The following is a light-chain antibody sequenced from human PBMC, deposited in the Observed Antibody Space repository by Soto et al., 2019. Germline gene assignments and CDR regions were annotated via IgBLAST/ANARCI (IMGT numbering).Light chain of an antibody. V-gene: IGLV2-11*01. Sequence: QSAPTQPRSVSGSPGQSVTISCTGTSRDVGDYNYVSWYQQHPGKAPKLIIYDVSKRPSGVPDRFSGSKSGTTASLTISGLQAEDEADYYCCSYAGSYTWVFGGGTKLTVL. CDR3: CSYAGSYTWV. J-gene: IGLJ3*02. CDR2: DVS. CDR1: SRDVGDYNY.